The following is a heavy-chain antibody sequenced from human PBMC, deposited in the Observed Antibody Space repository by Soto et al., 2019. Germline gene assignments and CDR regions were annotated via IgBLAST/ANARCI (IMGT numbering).Heavy chain of an antibody. CDR3: ARSLYYDSSGYYYVFDY. Sequence: TLALACTVSSGSVSSGSDFGSWIRQPPGXGLEWIGYIYYSGSTTYNPSLKSRVTISVDTSKNQFSLKLSSVTAADTAVYYCARSLYYDSSGYYYVFDYWGQGTLVTVSS. CDR2: IYYSGST. D-gene: IGHD3-22*01. J-gene: IGHJ4*02. V-gene: IGHV4-61*01. CDR1: SGSVSSGSDF.